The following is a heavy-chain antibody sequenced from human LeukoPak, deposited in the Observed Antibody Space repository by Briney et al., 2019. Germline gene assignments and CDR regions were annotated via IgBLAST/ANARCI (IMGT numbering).Heavy chain of an antibody. D-gene: IGHD3-22*01. Sequence: GASVKVSCKASGYTFTSYDINWVRQATGQGLGWMGWMNPNSGNTGYAQKFQGRVTMTRNTSISTAYMELSSLRSEDTAVYYCARGQVTMNGMDVWGQGTTVTVSS. J-gene: IGHJ6*02. CDR2: MNPNSGNT. CDR3: ARGQVTMNGMDV. V-gene: IGHV1-8*01. CDR1: GYTFTSYD.